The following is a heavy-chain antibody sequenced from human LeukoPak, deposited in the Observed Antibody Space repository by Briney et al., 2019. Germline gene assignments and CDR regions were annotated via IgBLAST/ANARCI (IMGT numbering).Heavy chain of an antibody. CDR2: IRSDGSNK. CDR1: GFTFNTYA. J-gene: IGHJ4*02. D-gene: IGHD1-7*01. V-gene: IGHV3-30*02. CDR3: ATLSLNWNYNHYFDF. Sequence: PGGSLRLSCAASGFTFNTYAMHWIRQAPGRGLEWVAFIRSDGSNKNYADSVKGRFTISRDNSKNTLYLQMNSLRVEGTGVYCCATLSLNWNYNHYFDFWGQGTLVTISS.